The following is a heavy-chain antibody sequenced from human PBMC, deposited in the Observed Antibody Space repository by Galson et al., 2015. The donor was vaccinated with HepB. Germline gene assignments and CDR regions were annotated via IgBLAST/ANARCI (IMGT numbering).Heavy chain of an antibody. Sequence: SLRLSCAASGFTFSSYAMTWVRQAPGGGLEWVAAISGDSDYTYYGGAVKGRFTISRDNSKNTLFLEMSSLRAEDTAVYYCAKNFATGLAYYDYWGQGTLVTVSS. CDR3: AKNFATGLAYYDY. D-gene: IGHD3-9*01. CDR1: GFTFSSYA. CDR2: ISGDSDYT. V-gene: IGHV3-23*02. J-gene: IGHJ4*02.